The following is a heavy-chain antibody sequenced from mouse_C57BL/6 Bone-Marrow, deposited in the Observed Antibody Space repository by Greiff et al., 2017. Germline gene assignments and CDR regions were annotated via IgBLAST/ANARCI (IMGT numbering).Heavy chain of an antibody. J-gene: IGHJ2*01. D-gene: IGHD2-1*01. CDR2: IYPRSGNT. CDR3: ARWDGNYLYFDY. CDR1: GYTFTSYG. Sequence: QVQLQQSGAELARPGASVKLSCKASGYTFTSYGISWVKQRTGQGLEWIGEIYPRSGNTYYNEKFKGKATLTADKSSSTAYMELRSLTSEDSAVYFCARWDGNYLYFDYWSQGTTLTVSS. V-gene: IGHV1-81*01.